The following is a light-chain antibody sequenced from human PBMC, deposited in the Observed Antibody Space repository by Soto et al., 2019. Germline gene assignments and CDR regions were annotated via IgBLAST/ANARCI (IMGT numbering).Light chain of an antibody. J-gene: IGLJ2*01. CDR2: GNT. Sequence: QSVLTQPPSVSGAPGQXVTISCTGSSSNIGAVFDVHWYQQLRGTAPKLLIYGNTNRPSGVPDRFSGSKSGTSASLAITGLQAEDEADYYCQSYDSSLSGSVFGGGTKLTVL. CDR3: QSYDSSLSGSV. V-gene: IGLV1-40*01. CDR1: SSNIGAVFD.